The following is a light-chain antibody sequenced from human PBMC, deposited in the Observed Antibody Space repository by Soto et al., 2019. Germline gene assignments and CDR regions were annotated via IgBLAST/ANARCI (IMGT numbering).Light chain of an antibody. CDR2: SNV. J-gene: IGLJ3*02. V-gene: IGLV1-44*01. CDR3: AAWDGSLNGWV. Sequence: QSVLTQAPSASGTPGQRVTISCSGSSSNIGSNTVSWYQQVPGTAPKLLIYSNVQRPSVVPDRFSGSKSGTSASLAIGGLQSEDEADYYCAAWDGSLNGWVFGGGTKVTVL. CDR1: SSNIGSNT.